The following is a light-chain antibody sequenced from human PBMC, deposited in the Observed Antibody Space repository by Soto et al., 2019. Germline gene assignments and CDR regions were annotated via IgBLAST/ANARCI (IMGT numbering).Light chain of an antibody. J-gene: IGKJ3*01. V-gene: IGKV3-20*01. CDR1: QYINTR. CDR2: DAS. Sequence: EIVLTQSPATLSSFPGDRVTLSCRASQYINTRLAWYQHRPGQAPRLLIYDASNRATGIPDRFSGSGSGTDFTLTISRLEPEDFALYYCQQYGSSPFTFGPGTKVDIK. CDR3: QQYGSSPFT.